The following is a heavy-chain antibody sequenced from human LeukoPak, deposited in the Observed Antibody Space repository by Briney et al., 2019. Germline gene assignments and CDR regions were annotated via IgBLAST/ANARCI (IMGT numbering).Heavy chain of an antibody. Sequence: GGSLRHSCAASGFTFSGSAMHWVRQASGKGLEWVGRIRSKANSYATAYAASVKGRFTISRDDSKNTMYLQMNGLRAEDTAVYYCTKGGSSSWDYFDYWGQGTLVTVSS. CDR2: IRSKANSYAT. CDR3: TKGGSSSWDYFDY. CDR1: GFTFSGSA. V-gene: IGHV3-73*01. D-gene: IGHD6-13*01. J-gene: IGHJ4*02.